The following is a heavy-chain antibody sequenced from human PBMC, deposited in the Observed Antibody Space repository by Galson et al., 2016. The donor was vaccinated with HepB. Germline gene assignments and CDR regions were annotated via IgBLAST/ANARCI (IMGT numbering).Heavy chain of an antibody. CDR2: ISYDGSNK. Sequence: SLRLSCSASGFTFSSYGMHWVRQALGKGLEWVAVISYDGSNKYYVDSVKGRFTISRDNSKNTLYLQMNSLRAEDTAVYYCANMGIAAAGYWGQGTLVTVSS. V-gene: IGHV3-30*18. CDR3: ANMGIAAAGY. J-gene: IGHJ4*02. D-gene: IGHD6-13*01. CDR1: GFTFSSYG.